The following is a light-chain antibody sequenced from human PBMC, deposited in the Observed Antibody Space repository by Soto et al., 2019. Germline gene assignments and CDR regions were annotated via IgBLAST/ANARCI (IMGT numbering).Light chain of an antibody. Sequence: EIVLTQSPATLSLSPGERATLSCRASQSVSSYLAWYQQKPGQAPRLLIYDASNRATGIPVRFSGSGSGTDFTLTISSLEPEDFAVYYCKQRSDWPITFGQGTRLEIK. CDR2: DAS. V-gene: IGKV3-11*01. CDR1: QSVSSY. CDR3: KQRSDWPIT. J-gene: IGKJ5*01.